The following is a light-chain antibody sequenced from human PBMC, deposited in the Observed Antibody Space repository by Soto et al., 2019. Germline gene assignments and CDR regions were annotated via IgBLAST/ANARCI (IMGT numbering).Light chain of an antibody. CDR2: STN. Sequence: QTVVTQAPSFSVSPGRTITLTCGLSSGSVSTSYYPSWYQQTPGQAPRTLIYSTNNRSSGVPDRFSGSILGNKAALTITGAQADDEADYYCGLYMGSGIWVFGGGTKVTVL. CDR1: SGSVSTSYY. V-gene: IGLV8-61*01. J-gene: IGLJ3*02. CDR3: GLYMGSGIWV.